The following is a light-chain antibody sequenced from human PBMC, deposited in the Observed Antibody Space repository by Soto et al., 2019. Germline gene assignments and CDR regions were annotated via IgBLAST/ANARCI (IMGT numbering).Light chain of an antibody. CDR1: QTITTW. J-gene: IGKJ1*01. V-gene: IGKV1-5*01. Sequence: DIPMTQSPSTLSASVGDRVTITCRASQTITTWLAWYQQKPGKAPRLLMYGASTLKSGVTSRFSGSGSGTEFTLTISSLQPDDFATYHCQQYNNYPWTFGQGTKVEVK. CDR3: QQYNNYPWT. CDR2: GAS.